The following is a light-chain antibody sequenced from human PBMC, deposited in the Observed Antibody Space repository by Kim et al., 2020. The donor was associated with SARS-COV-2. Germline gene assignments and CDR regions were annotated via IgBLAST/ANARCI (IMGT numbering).Light chain of an antibody. Sequence: LSPGERATLSCRASQSVSSSYLAWYQQKPGQAPRLLIYGASSRATGIPDRFSGSGSGTDFTLTISRLEPEDFAVYYCQQYGSSQWTFGQGTKVEI. CDR2: GAS. CDR1: QSVSSSY. V-gene: IGKV3-20*01. CDR3: QQYGSSQWT. J-gene: IGKJ1*01.